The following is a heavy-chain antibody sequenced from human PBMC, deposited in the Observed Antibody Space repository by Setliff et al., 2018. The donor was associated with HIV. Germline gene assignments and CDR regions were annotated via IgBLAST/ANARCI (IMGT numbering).Heavy chain of an antibody. CDR1: GYRFTSYW. J-gene: IGHJ6*02. CDR3: ARCSGSYPCDGMDV. Sequence: ESLKISCKGFGYRFTSYWIGWARHMPGKGLEWMGIIYPSDSDTRYSPSFQGQVTISADKSISIAYLQWNSLKASDTAMYYCARCSGSYPCDGMDVWGQGTTVTV. D-gene: IGHD1-26*01. CDR2: IYPSDSDT. V-gene: IGHV5-51*01.